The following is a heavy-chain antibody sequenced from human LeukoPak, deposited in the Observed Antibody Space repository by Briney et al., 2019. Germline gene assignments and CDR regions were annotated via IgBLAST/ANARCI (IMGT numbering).Heavy chain of an antibody. CDR2: ISSDARRT. CDR1: GFTFNIYA. V-gene: IGHV3-23*01. CDR3: AKGGLGAVDYFDP. Sequence: QPGGSLRLSCAASGFTFNIYAMSWVRQAPGKGLEWVSSISSDARRTYYAESVKGRFTISRDNSKNTVYLQMNSLRAGDTAVYSCAKGGLGAVDYFDPWGQGTLVNVSS. D-gene: IGHD6-19*01. J-gene: IGHJ5*02.